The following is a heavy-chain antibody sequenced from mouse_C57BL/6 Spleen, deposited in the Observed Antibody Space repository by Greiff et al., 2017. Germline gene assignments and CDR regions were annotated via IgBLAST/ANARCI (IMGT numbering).Heavy chain of an antibody. Sequence: EVQLQQSGPGLVKPSQSLSLTCSVTGYSITSGYYWNWIRQFPGNKLEWMGYISYDGSNNYNPSLKNRISITRDTSKNQFFLKLNSVTTEDTATYYCARDSSPYYFDYWGQGTTLTVSS. J-gene: IGHJ2*01. CDR2: ISYDGSN. CDR3: ARDSSPYYFDY. V-gene: IGHV3-6*01. CDR1: GYSITSGYY.